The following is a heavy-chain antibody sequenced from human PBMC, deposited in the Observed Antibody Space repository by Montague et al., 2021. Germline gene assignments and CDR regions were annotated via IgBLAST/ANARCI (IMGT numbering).Heavy chain of an antibody. V-gene: IGHV3-74*01. CDR1: GFTFSSYW. Sequence: SLRLSCAASGFTFSSYWMHWVRQAPGKGLVWVSRINSDGSNTGCADSVKGRFTVSRENSKNTLYLQMNNLRAEDTAVYYCASHPYNRNSPLDYWGQGTLVTVSS. CDR2: INSDGSNT. CDR3: ASHPYNRNSPLDY. J-gene: IGHJ4*02. D-gene: IGHD1-7*01.